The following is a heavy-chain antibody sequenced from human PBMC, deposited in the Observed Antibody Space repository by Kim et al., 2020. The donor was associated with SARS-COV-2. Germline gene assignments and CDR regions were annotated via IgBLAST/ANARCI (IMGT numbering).Heavy chain of an antibody. CDR2: ISSSSSYI. CDR3: ARVPTTGVAYYDFWCGYTDYYYYGMDV. Sequence: GGSLRLSCAASGFTFSSYSMNWVRQAPGKGLEWVSSISSSSSYIYYADSVKGRFTISRDNAKNSLYLQMNSLIAEDTAVYYCARVPTTGVAYYDFWCGYTDYYYYGMDVWGQGTTVTVSS. CDR1: GFTFSSYS. V-gene: IGHV3-21*01. J-gene: IGHJ6*02. D-gene: IGHD3-3*01.